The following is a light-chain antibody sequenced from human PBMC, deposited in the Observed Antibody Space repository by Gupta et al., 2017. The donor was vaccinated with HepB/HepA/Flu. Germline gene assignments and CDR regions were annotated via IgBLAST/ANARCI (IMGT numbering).Light chain of an antibody. CDR1: PSCSRTF. V-gene: IGKV3-20*01. Sequence: EIVLTPSPGTVSVSPGERATLPCRPRPSCSRTFLAWYQQKAGQAPRLLIYGTSSRATGIPDRFSGSGSGTDFTLTISRLEPEDFAVYYCQQCGGSPLTFGGGTKVEIK. J-gene: IGKJ4*02. CDR2: GTS. CDR3: QQCGGSPLT.